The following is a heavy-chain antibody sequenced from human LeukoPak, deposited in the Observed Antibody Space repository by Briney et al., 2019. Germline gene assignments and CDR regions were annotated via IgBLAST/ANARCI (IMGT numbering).Heavy chain of an antibody. CDR1: GFTFSDYY. CDR2: ISSSGSTI. CDR3: ARTVYSSGWYVDY. Sequence: GGSLRLSCAASGFTFSDYYMSWIRQAPGKGLEWVSYISSSGSTIYYADSVKGRFTTSRDNAKNSLYLQMNSLRAEDTAVYYCARTVYSSGWYVDYWGQGTLVTVSS. J-gene: IGHJ4*02. V-gene: IGHV3-11*01. D-gene: IGHD6-19*01.